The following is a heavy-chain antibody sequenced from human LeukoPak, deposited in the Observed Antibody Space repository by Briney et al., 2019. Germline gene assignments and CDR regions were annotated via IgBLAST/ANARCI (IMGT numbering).Heavy chain of an antibody. Sequence: GGSLRLSCAVSGITLSNYGMSWVRQAPGKGLEWVSGIGGNDGSTDYADSVKGRFTISRDNSKNTLYLQMNSLRAEDTAVYYCAKDRSGWYYFDYWGQGTLVTVSS. CDR2: IGGNDGST. CDR1: GITLSNYG. V-gene: IGHV3-23*01. CDR3: AKDRSGWYYFDY. J-gene: IGHJ4*02. D-gene: IGHD6-19*01.